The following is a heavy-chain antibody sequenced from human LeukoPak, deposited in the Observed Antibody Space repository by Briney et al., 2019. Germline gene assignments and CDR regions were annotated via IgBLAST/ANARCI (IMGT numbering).Heavy chain of an antibody. CDR1: GFTFSSYS. V-gene: IGHV3-48*01. CDR2: ISSSSTI. D-gene: IGHD3-10*01. J-gene: IGHJ4*02. CDR3: ARGFRETETFDY. Sequence: GGSLRLSCAVSGFTFSSYSMNWVRQAPGKGLEWVSYISSSSTIYYADSVKGRFTISRDNAKNSLYLQMNSLRAEDTAVYYCARGFRETETFDYWGQGTLVTVSS.